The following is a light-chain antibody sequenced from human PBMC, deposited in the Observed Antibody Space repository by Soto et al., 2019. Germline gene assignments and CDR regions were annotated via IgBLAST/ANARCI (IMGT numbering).Light chain of an antibody. CDR1: RGRRNYA. J-gene: IGLJ1*01. CDR2: VNSDGSH. CDR3: QTWGTGIRV. V-gene: IGLV4-69*01. Sequence: QTVVTQSPSASGSVGASVKLTCTLSRGRRNYALAWQQRQPEKGPRYLLKVNSDGSHRKGDGIPDRFSGSSSVAQRYLTISSLQSEDEADYYCQTWGTGIRVFGTGTKLTVL.